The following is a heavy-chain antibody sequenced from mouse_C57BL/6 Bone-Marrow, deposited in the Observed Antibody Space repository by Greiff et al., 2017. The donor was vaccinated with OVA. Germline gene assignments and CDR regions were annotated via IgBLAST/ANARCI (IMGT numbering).Heavy chain of an antibody. CDR3: ARRLSSYFDY. J-gene: IGHJ2*01. CDR1: GFTFSSYG. Sequence: DVMLVESGGDLVKPGGSLKLSCAASGFTFSSYGMSWVRQTPDKRLEWVATISSGGSYTYYPDSVKGRFTISRDNAKNTLYLQMSSLKSEDTAMYYCARRLSSYFDYWGQGTTLTVSS. V-gene: IGHV5-6*02. CDR2: ISSGGSYT.